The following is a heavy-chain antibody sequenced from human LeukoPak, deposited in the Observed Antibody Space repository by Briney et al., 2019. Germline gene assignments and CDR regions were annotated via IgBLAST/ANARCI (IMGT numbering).Heavy chain of an antibody. CDR2: INHSGST. Sequence: PSETLSLTCAVYGGSFSGYYWSWIRQPPGKGLEWIGEINHSGSTNYNPSLKSRVTISVDTSKNQFSLKLSSVTAADTAVYYCARGIAGATGVYFDYWGQGTLVTVSS. J-gene: IGHJ4*02. CDR1: GGSFSGYY. CDR3: ARGIAGATGVYFDY. D-gene: IGHD1-26*01. V-gene: IGHV4-34*01.